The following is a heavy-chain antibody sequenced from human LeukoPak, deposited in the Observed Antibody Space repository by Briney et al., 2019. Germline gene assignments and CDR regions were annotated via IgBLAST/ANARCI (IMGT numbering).Heavy chain of an antibody. Sequence: AGGSLRLSCAASGFTFSSYAMSWVRQAPGKGLEWFSAISGSGGSTYYADSVKGRFTISRDNSKNTLYLQMNSLRAEDTAVYYCARSMQSVTIFGVVGDYYYYGMDVWGQGTTVTVSS. V-gene: IGHV3-23*01. CDR2: ISGSGGST. CDR1: GFTFSSYA. J-gene: IGHJ6*02. D-gene: IGHD3-3*01. CDR3: ARSMQSVTIFGVVGDYYYYGMDV.